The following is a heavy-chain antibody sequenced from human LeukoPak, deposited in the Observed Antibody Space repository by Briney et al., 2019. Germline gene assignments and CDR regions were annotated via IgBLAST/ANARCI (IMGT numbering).Heavy chain of an antibody. D-gene: IGHD1-26*01. CDR1: GGSISRFH. CDR2: IYYTGST. J-gene: IGHJ3*02. Sequence: SETLSLTCTVSGGSISRFHWSWIRQPPGKGLEWIGYIYYTGSTNYNPSLKSRVTLSVDTSKNQFSLKLSSVTAADTAVYYCARDRSGSYFGDDDAFDIWGRGTTVTVSS. V-gene: IGHV4-59*01. CDR3: ARDRSGSYFGDDDAFDI.